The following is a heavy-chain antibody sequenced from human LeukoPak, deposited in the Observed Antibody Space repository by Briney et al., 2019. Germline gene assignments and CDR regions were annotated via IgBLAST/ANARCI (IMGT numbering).Heavy chain of an antibody. J-gene: IGHJ4*02. Sequence: GGSLRLSCAASGFTFSSYEMNWLRQASGKGLEWVSYISSSGTTIYYADSVKGRFTISRDNAKNSLYLQMDSLRAEDTAIYYCARAGIRYGVYDGDFDYWGQGTLVTVSS. CDR2: ISSSGTTI. V-gene: IGHV3-48*03. CDR1: GFTFSSYE. D-gene: IGHD5/OR15-5a*01. CDR3: ARAGIRYGVYDGDFDY.